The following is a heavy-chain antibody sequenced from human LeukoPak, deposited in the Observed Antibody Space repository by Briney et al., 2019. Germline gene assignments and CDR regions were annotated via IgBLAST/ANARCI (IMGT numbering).Heavy chain of an antibody. CDR1: GGSMSSGNYY. CDR2: IYASGSA. D-gene: IGHD2-2*01. Sequence: PSETLSLTCTVSGGSMSSGNYYWTWIRQPAGKGLEWIGRIYASGSANYNPSLKSRVTISVDTSKNQVSLKLSSVTAADTAMYYCARGGGGTTSLKYWGPGTQVTVSS. CDR3: ARGGGGTTSLKY. V-gene: IGHV4-61*02. J-gene: IGHJ4*02.